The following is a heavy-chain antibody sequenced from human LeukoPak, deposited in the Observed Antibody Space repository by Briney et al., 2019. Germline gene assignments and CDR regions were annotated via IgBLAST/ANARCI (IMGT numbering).Heavy chain of an antibody. D-gene: IGHD2-15*01. CDR1: GGSISSIGNYY. J-gene: IGHJ4*02. Sequence: PSETLSLTCIFSGGSISSIGNYYWSWIRQPPGKGLEWIGYIYYSGSTNYNPSLKSRVTISIDTSKNQFSLNLISVTAADTAVYYCARSDCSGGSCYINFDYWGQGTLVTVSS. CDR3: ARSDCSGGSCYINFDY. CDR2: IYYSGST. V-gene: IGHV4-61*01.